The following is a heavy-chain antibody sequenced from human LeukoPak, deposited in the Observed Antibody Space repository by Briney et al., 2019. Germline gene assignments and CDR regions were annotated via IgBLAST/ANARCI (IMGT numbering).Heavy chain of an antibody. Sequence: GASVKVSCKASGYTFTSYYMHWVRQAPGQGREWMGIINPSGGSTSYAQKFQGRVTITADKSTSTAYMELSSLRSEDTAVYYCARSLFRFLEWSYRSYYYYYMDVWGKGTTVTVSS. V-gene: IGHV1-46*01. J-gene: IGHJ6*03. D-gene: IGHD3-3*01. CDR1: GYTFTSYY. CDR3: ARSLFRFLEWSYRSYYYYYMDV. CDR2: INPSGGST.